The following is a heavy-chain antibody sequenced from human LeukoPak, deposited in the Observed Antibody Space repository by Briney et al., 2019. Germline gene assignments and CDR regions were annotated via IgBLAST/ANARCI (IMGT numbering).Heavy chain of an antibody. CDR1: GFTFSSYA. D-gene: IGHD6-19*01. CDR2: ISYDGSNK. V-gene: IGHV3-30-3*01. J-gene: IGHJ4*02. Sequence: GGSLRLSCAASGFTFSSYAMHWVRQAPGKGLEWVAVISYDGSNKYYADSVEGRFTISRDNSKNTLYLQMNSLRVEDTAVYYCARDIVEGKKWLAHFDYWGQGTLVTVSS. CDR3: ARDIVEGKKWLAHFDY.